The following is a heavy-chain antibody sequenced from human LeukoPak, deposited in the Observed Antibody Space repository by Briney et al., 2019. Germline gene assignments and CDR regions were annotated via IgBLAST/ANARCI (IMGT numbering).Heavy chain of an antibody. CDR3: ARADILTVIDY. CDR2: IYYSGST. D-gene: IGHD3-9*01. Sequence: SETLSLTCTVSGGSISSYYWSWIRQPPGKGLEWIGYIYYSGSTNYNPSLKSRVTISVDTSKNQFSLKLSSVTAADTAVYYCARADILTVIDYWGQGTLVTVSS. CDR1: GGSISSYY. J-gene: IGHJ4*02. V-gene: IGHV4-59*01.